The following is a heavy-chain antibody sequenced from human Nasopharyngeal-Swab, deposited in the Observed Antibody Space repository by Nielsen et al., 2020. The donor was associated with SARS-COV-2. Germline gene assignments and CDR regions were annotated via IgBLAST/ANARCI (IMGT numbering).Heavy chain of an antibody. CDR3: ARGLVRSLNSYYYYMDV. Sequence: SETLSLTCTVSGGSISSYYWSWIRQPPGKGLEWIGYIYYSGSTNYNPSLKSRVTISVGTSKNQFSLKLSSVTAADTAVYYCARGLVRSLNSYYYYMDVWGKGTTVTVSS. V-gene: IGHV4-59*01. CDR2: IYYSGST. CDR1: GGSISSYY. D-gene: IGHD6-6*01. J-gene: IGHJ6*03.